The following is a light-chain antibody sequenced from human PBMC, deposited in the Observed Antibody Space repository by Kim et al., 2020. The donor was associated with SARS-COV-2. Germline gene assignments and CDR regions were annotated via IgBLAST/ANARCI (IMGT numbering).Light chain of an antibody. CDR1: KLENKY. CDR3: QAWDSSTWV. CDR2: QDS. Sequence: SYELTQPPSVSVSPGQTASITCSGDKLENKYACWYQQKPGQSPVLVIYQDSKRPSGIPERFSGSNSGTTATLTISGTQAMDEADYYCQAWDSSTWVFGGGTQLTVL. V-gene: IGLV3-1*01. J-gene: IGLJ3*02.